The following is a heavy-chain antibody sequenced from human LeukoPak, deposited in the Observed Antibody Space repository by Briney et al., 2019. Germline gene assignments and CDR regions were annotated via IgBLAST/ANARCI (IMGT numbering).Heavy chain of an antibody. Sequence: ASVNASCKASGYTFPSYFMHWVRQAPGQGLEWMGIINPTGGSTTYAQKFQGRVTMTRDTSTSTVYMELSSLRSDDTAVYYCARTAARRFDYWGQGTLVTVSS. J-gene: IGHJ4*02. CDR3: ARTAARRFDY. V-gene: IGHV1-46*01. CDR1: GYTFPSYF. CDR2: INPTGGST. D-gene: IGHD6-6*01.